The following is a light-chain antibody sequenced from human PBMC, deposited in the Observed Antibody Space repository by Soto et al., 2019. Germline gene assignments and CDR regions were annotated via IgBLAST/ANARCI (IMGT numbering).Light chain of an antibody. CDR1: KSVNSN. Sequence: TVMTQSPATLSVSPGERATLSSRASKSVNSNLAWYQQKLGQAPRLLIYGASARATGIPDRFSGSGSGTEFTLTISSLQPDDFATYYCQHYNSYSEAFGQGTKVDIK. J-gene: IGKJ1*01. CDR2: GAS. CDR3: QHYNSYSEA. V-gene: IGKV3D-15*01.